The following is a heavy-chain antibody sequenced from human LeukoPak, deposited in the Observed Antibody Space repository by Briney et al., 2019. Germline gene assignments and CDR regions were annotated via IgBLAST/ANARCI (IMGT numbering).Heavy chain of an antibody. J-gene: IGHJ6*02. CDR2: TYYRPKWYN. CDR1: GDSVSSNSAA. Sequence: SQTLSLTCAISGDSVSSNSAAWNWIRQSPSRGLEWLGRTYYRPKWYNDYAVSVKSRITINPDTPKNQFSLQLNSVTPEDTAVYYCARSYYDSSGYYPNHYYYYGMDVWGQGTTVTVSS. D-gene: IGHD3-22*01. CDR3: ARSYYDSSGYYPNHYYYYGMDV. V-gene: IGHV6-1*01.